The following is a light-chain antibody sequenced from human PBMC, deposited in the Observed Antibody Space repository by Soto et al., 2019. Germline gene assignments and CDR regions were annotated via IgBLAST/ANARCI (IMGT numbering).Light chain of an antibody. CDR1: TGAVTSGYF. CDR2: NTI. V-gene: IGLV7-43*01. J-gene: IGLJ2*01. CDR3: LLYYGGAQL. Sequence: QAVVTQEPSLTVSPGGTVTLTYASSTGAVTSGYFPSWFQQKPGQAPTALIYNTINKHSWTPARFSGSLLEGKAALTLSGVQPEDEAEYYCLLYYGGAQLFGGGTKLTVL.